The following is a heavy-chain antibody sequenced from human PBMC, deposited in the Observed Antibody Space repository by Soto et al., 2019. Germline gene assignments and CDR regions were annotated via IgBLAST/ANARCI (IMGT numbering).Heavy chain of an antibody. V-gene: IGHV3-21*01. CDR2: INGRGNYK. J-gene: IGHJ4*02. D-gene: IGHD1-26*01. Sequence: PGGSLRLSCAASGFTLTTYTMNWVRQAPGMGLEWVSSINGRGNYKYYTDSVEGRFTISRDNAQNPLYLQMNSLRAEDTAVYYCAREDGVVGATSAFDYWGQGTLVTVS. CDR1: GFTLTTYT. CDR3: AREDGVVGATSAFDY.